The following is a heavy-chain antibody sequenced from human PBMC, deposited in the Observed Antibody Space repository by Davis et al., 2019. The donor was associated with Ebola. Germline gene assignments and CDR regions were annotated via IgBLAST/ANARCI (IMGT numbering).Heavy chain of an antibody. V-gene: IGHV3-30*02. CDR1: GFTFSSYG. J-gene: IGHJ4*02. D-gene: IGHD2-2*01. Sequence: GESLKISCAASGFTFSSYGMHWVRQAPGKGLEWVAFIRYDGSNKYYADSVKGRFTISRDNSKNTLYLQMNSLRAEDTAVYYCANGPPGSPYHEGDYWGQGTLVTVSS. CDR2: IRYDGSNK. CDR3: ANGPPGSPYHEGDY.